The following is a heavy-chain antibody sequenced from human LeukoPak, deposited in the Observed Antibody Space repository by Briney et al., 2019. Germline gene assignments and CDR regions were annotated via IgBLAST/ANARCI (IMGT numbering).Heavy chain of an antibody. CDR1: GGSISSYY. J-gene: IGHJ5*02. V-gene: IGHV4-59*12. CDR2: IYYSGST. D-gene: IGHD3-10*01. Sequence: SETLSLTCTVSGGSISSYYWSWIRPPPGKGLEWIGYIYYSGSTNYNPSLKSRVPISLDTSKNQFSLKLRSVTAADTAVYYCARDSGTTGEVKFDPWGQGTLVTVSS. CDR3: ARDSGTTGEVKFDP.